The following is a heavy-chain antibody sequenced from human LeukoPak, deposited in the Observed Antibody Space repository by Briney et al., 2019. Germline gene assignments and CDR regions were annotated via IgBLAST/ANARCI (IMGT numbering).Heavy chain of an antibody. CDR3: ARDILVGATNAFDI. Sequence: VASVKVSCKASGYTFTGYCMHWVRQAPGQGLEWMGWINPNSGGTNYAQKFQGRVTMTRDTSISTAYMELSRLRSDDTAVYYCARDILVGATNAFDIWGQGTMVTVSS. D-gene: IGHD1-26*01. V-gene: IGHV1-2*02. CDR2: INPNSGGT. CDR1: GYTFTGYC. J-gene: IGHJ3*02.